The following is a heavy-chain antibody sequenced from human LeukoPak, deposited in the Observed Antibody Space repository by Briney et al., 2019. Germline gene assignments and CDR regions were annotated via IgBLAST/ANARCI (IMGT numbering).Heavy chain of an antibody. V-gene: IGHV3-23*01. CDR1: GFTFSDFA. D-gene: IGHD1/OR15-1a*01. J-gene: IGHJ4*02. CDR2: MSASGSHT. Sequence: PGGSLRLSCAASGFTFSDFAMSWVRQAPGKGLEWVSGMSASGSHTHSADFVKGRFTISRDNFKNTRYLQMNGLRVEDTAVYYCAKVRSGNNYYFDYWGQGTLVTVSS. CDR3: AKVRSGNNYYFDY.